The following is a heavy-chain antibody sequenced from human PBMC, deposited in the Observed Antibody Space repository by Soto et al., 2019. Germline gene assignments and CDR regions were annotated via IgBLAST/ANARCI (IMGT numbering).Heavy chain of an antibody. V-gene: IGHV1-69*02. CDR3: ARITMVRGVLADD. Sequence: GASVKVSCKASGGTFSSYTISWVRQAPGQGLEWMGRIIPILGIANYAQKFQGRVTITADKSTSTAYMELSSLRSEDTAVYYCARITMVRGVLADDWGQGTLVTVSS. CDR1: GGTFSSYT. CDR2: IIPILGIA. J-gene: IGHJ4*02. D-gene: IGHD3-10*01.